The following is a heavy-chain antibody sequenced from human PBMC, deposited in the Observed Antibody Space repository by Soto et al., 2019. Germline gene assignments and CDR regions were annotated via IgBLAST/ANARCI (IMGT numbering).Heavy chain of an antibody. Sequence: SETLSLACTVSGGSFGGYFWTWIRQPPGKGLEWLAEINHIGVTNYNPSVESGVSMSVDTSKNQFSLRLYSVTSADTAVYYCVRGPYNYNSRYFDYWGQGTLVTVSS. CDR3: VRGPYNYNSRYFDY. D-gene: IGHD1-1*01. V-gene: IGHV4-34*01. CDR1: GGSFGGYF. J-gene: IGHJ4*02. CDR2: INHIGVT.